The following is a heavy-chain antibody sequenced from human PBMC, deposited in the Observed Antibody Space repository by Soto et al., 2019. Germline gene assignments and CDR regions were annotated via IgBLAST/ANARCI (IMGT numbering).Heavy chain of an antibody. CDR2: FDPEDGET. J-gene: IGHJ4*02. Sequence: GASVKVSCKVSGYTLTELSMHWVRQAPGKGLEWMGGFDPEDGETIYAQKFQGRVTMTEDTSTDTAYMDLRSLRSEDTAVYYCAKVEPSSDWFYFDFWGQGTLVTVSS. D-gene: IGHD6-19*01. CDR1: GYTLTELS. V-gene: IGHV1-24*01. CDR3: AKVEPSSDWFYFDF.